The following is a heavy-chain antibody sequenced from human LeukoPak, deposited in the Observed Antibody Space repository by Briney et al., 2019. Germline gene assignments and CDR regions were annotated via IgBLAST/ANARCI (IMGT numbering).Heavy chain of an antibody. D-gene: IGHD3-9*01. V-gene: IGHV4-39*07. CDR1: GGSISSNNYY. J-gene: IGHJ5*02. Sequence: SETLSLTCTVSGGSISSNNYYWGWIRQPPGKGLEWIGNIYYSGSTYYNPSLKSRVTISVDTSKNQFSLKLSSVTAADTAVYYCARTYYDILTGFHNWFDPWGQGTLVTVSS. CDR2: IYYSGST. CDR3: ARTYYDILTGFHNWFDP.